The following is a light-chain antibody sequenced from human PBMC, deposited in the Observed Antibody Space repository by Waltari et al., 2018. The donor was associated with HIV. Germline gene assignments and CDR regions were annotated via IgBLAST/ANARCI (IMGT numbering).Light chain of an antibody. CDR3: GTWDTSLNAGV. V-gene: IGLV1-51*01. CDR1: TSNIGNNF. CDR2: AYH. J-gene: IGLJ2*01. Sequence: QSVLTQPPAVSAAPGQKVTISCSGTTSNIGNNFVCWYPKLPGTPPNHLIFAYHRRPSVVSHRSSSSRSATSATLDITVLHTGDEAEYYCGTWDTSLNAGVFGGGTKVSVL.